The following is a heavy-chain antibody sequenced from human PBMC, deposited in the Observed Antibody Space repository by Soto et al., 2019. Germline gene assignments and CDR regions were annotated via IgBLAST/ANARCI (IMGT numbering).Heavy chain of an antibody. CDR3: ARDLAELELRVVFGMDV. V-gene: IGHV3-33*01. CDR2: IWYDGSNK. Sequence: GGSVRLSCSAAEFAFSSYRMHCVRQAPGKGLEWVAVIWYDGSNKYYADSVKGRFTISRDNSKNTLYLQMNSLRAEDTAVYYCARDLAELELRVVFGMDVWGQGTTVTVS. J-gene: IGHJ6*02. D-gene: IGHD1-7*01. CDR1: EFAFSSYR.